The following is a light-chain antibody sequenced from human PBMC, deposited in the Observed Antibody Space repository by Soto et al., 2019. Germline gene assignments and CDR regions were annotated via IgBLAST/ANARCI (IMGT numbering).Light chain of an antibody. CDR3: HHYDNLHFT. CDR1: QDISNY. CDR2: DAS. V-gene: IGKV1-33*01. Sequence: DIQMTQSPSSLSASVGDRVTITCQASQDISNYLNWYQQKPGKAPKLLIYDASNLETGVPSRFSGSGSWTEFTFPISSLQPEDIATYYCHHYDNLHFTFGPGTKVDI. J-gene: IGKJ3*01.